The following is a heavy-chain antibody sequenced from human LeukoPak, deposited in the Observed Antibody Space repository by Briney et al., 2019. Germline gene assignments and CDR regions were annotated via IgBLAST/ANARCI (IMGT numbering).Heavy chain of an antibody. J-gene: IGHJ3*02. V-gene: IGHV1-69*13. D-gene: IGHD3-9*01. Sequence: GASVKVSCKASGGTFISYAISWVRQATGQGLEWMGGIIPIFGTANYAQKFQGRVTITADESTSTAYMELSSLRSEDTAVYYCARDSYYDILTGYPDRDAFDIWGQGTMVTVSS. CDR3: ARDSYYDILTGYPDRDAFDI. CDR1: GGTFISYA. CDR2: IIPIFGTA.